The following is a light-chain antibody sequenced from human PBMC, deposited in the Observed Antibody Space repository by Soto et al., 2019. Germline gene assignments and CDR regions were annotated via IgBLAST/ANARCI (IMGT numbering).Light chain of an antibody. CDR1: QSVSSN. CDR2: SAS. Sequence: EIVFTQSPATLSVSPGERANLSCRASQSVSSNLAWYQQKPGQATRLVLYSASARATGVPARFSVSGSGTELALTLSILQSEDFAFYYCQWYNSWRLYTFGQGTKVDI. J-gene: IGKJ2*01. V-gene: IGKV3-15*01. CDR3: QWYNSWRLYT.